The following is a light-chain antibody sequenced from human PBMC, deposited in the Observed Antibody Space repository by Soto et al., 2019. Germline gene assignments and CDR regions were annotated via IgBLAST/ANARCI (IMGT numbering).Light chain of an antibody. CDR3: QQYNNWPRT. CDR1: QSVSSN. Sequence: EIVMTQSPVTLSVSPGERATLSCRASQSVSSNLAWYQQKRGQAPRLLIYAASTRATGIPARFSGSGSGTEFNLTLSSLQSEDFAVYYCQQYNNWPRTFGQGTKVEIK. CDR2: AAS. V-gene: IGKV3-15*01. J-gene: IGKJ1*01.